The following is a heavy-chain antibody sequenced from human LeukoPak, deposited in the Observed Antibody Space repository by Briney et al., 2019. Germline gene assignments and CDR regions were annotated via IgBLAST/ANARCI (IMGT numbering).Heavy chain of an antibody. V-gene: IGHV3-30*18. D-gene: IGHD5-24*01. Sequence: GGSLRLSCAASKFTFRTYWMSWVRQAPGKGLEWVAVKSYDGSNKYYADSVKGRLAISRDNSENTLYLQMNSLRAEDTAVYYCAKDLPCGLEGYFDYWGQGTLVTVSS. CDR2: KSYDGSNK. CDR1: KFTFRTYW. J-gene: IGHJ4*02. CDR3: AKDLPCGLEGYFDY.